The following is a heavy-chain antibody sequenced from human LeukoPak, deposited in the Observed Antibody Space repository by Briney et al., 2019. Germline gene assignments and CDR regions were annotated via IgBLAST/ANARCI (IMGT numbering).Heavy chain of an antibody. D-gene: IGHD1-26*01. V-gene: IGHV3-30*02. CDR3: AKPGRPVPSAFDI. J-gene: IGHJ3*02. CDR1: GFTFSSYG. CDR2: IRYDGSNK. Sequence: GGSLRLSCAASGFTFSSYGMHWVRQAPGKGLEWVAFIRYDGSNKYYADSVKGRFTISRDNSKNTLYLQMNSLRAEDTAVYYCAKPGRPVPSAFDIWGQGTMVTVSS.